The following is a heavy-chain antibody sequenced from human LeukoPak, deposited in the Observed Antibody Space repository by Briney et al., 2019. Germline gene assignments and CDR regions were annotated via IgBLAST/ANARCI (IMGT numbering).Heavy chain of an antibody. CDR2: ISSSGSTI. Sequence: GGSLRLSCAASGFTFSDYYMSWIRQAPGKGLEWVSYISSSGSTIYYADSVKGRFTISRDNAKNSLYLQMNSLRAEDTAVYYCARDSLYYYDSSGYRLGAFDIWGQGTMVTVSS. J-gene: IGHJ3*02. CDR1: GFTFSDYY. CDR3: ARDSLYYYDSSGYRLGAFDI. V-gene: IGHV3-11*04. D-gene: IGHD3-22*01.